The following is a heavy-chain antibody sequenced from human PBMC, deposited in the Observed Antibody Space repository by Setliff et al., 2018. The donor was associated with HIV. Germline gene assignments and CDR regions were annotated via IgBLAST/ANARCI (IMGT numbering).Heavy chain of an antibody. CDR2: ISSGSSTI. V-gene: IGHV3-48*01. J-gene: IGHJ4*02. CDR3: ARGGSNSWSPFDY. Sequence: GGSLRLSCAVSGITFSSYSMNWVRQAPGKGLEWVAHISSGSSTINYADSAKGRFTISRDNAKKSLYLQMNSLRAEDTAVYYCARGGSNSWSPFDYWGQGTLVTVSS. CDR1: GITFSSYS. D-gene: IGHD6-13*01.